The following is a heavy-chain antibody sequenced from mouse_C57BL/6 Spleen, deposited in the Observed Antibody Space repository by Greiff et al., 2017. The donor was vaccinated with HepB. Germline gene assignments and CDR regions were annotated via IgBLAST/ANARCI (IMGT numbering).Heavy chain of an antibody. J-gene: IGHJ3*01. Sequence: EVKLVESGAELVRPGASVKLSCTASGFNIKDDYMHWVKQRPEQGLEWIGWIDPENGDTEYASKFQGKATITADTSSNTAYLQLSSLTSEDTAVYYCTTEYWSPFAYWGQGTLVTVSA. D-gene: IGHD2-10*02. CDR1: GFNIKDDY. CDR2: IDPENGDT. V-gene: IGHV14-4*01. CDR3: TTEYWSPFAY.